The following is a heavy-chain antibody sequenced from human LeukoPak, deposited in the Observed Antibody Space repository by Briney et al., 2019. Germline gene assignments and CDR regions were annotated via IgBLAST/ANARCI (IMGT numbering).Heavy chain of an antibody. CDR2: IYYSGST. CDR1: GCSISSYY. V-gene: IGHV4-59*01. J-gene: IGHJ3*02. D-gene: IGHD2-15*01. Sequence: SETLSLTCTVSGCSISSYYWSWLRQPPGKGLEWIGYIYYSGSTNYNPPLKSRVTISVDTSKNQFSLKLSSVTAADTAVYYCARALFPGGTFDIWGQGTMVTVSS. CDR3: ARALFPGGTFDI.